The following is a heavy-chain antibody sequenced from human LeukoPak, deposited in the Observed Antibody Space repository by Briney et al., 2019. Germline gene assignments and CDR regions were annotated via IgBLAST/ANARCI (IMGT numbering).Heavy chain of an antibody. D-gene: IGHD6-13*01. Sequence: SETLSLTCAVYGGSFSGYQWNWIRQPPGKGLEWIGEINHSGRTNYNPSLKSRVTISVDPSKSQFSLKLTSVTAADTAIYYCAKGEGSSWYSPWFDPWGQGTLVTVSS. CDR1: GGSFSGYQ. CDR3: AKGEGSSWYSPWFDP. V-gene: IGHV4-34*01. J-gene: IGHJ5*02. CDR2: INHSGRT.